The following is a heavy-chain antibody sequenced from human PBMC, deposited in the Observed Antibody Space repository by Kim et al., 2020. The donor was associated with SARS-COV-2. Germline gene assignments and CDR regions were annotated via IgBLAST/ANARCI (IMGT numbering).Heavy chain of an antibody. CDR3: ARPPMTTVVTPCLY. CDR1: GFTFSSYA. J-gene: IGHJ4*02. CDR2: ISYDGSNK. V-gene: IGHV3-30-3*01. Sequence: GGSLRLSCAASGFTFSSYAMHWVRQAPGKGLEWVAVISYDGSNKYYADSVKGRFTISRDNSKNTLYLQMNSLRAEDTAVYYCARPPMTTVVTPCLYWGQGTLVTVSS. D-gene: IGHD4-17*01.